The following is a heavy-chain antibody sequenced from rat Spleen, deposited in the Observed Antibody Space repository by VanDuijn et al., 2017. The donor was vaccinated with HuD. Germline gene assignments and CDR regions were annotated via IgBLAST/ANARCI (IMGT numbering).Heavy chain of an antibody. V-gene: IGHV5-20*01. J-gene: IGHJ2*01. Sequence: EVQLVESGGGLVWSGRSLKLSCAASGFTFSDYNMAWVRQAPTKGLEWVATISNTGGSTYYPDSVKGRFTISRDNAKSTLYLQMNSLRSEDTATYYCTSTDYWGQGVMVTVSS. D-gene: IGHD1-11*01. CDR3: TSTDY. CDR1: GFTFSDYN. CDR2: ISNTGGST.